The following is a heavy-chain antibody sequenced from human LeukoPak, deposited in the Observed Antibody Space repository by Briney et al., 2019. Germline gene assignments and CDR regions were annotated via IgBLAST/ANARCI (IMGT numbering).Heavy chain of an antibody. CDR1: AYTFTTYW. Sequence: GESLKISCQGSAYTFTTYWIGWVRQLPGKGLEWMGIIYPGDSDTRYSPSFQGQVTISADKSITTAYLQWSSLKASDTAMYYCARRLADGNYFDFWGQGTLVTVSS. D-gene: IGHD3-9*01. CDR3: ARRLADGNYFDF. V-gene: IGHV5-51*01. J-gene: IGHJ4*02. CDR2: IYPGDSDT.